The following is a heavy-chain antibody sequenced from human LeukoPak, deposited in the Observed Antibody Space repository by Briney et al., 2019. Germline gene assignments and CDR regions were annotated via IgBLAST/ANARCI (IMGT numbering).Heavy chain of an antibody. J-gene: IGHJ4*02. CDR2: IYYSGST. D-gene: IGHD2-2*02. CDR3: ARHSDIVVVPAALHFDY. Sequence: TSETLSLTCTVSGDSISSYYWGWIRQPPGKGLEWIGSIYYSGSTYYNPSLKSRVTISVDTSKNQFSLKLSSVTAADTAVYYCARHSDIVVVPAALHFDYWGQGTLVTVSS. V-gene: IGHV4-39*01. CDR1: GDSISSYY.